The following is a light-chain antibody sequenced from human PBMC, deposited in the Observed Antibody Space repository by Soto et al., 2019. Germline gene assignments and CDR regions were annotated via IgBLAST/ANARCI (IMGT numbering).Light chain of an antibody. Sequence: EIVLTQSPGTLSLSPGEGATVSCRVSQSINSKSLVWYQRKFGQAPRLLIYNTSSRATGIPDRFSGSGSGTDFTLSISILEPDVVAEYYCQHYGGSFIFGPGTKVDIK. CDR2: NTS. V-gene: IGKV3-20*01. CDR3: QHYGGSFI. CDR1: QSINSKS. J-gene: IGKJ3*01.